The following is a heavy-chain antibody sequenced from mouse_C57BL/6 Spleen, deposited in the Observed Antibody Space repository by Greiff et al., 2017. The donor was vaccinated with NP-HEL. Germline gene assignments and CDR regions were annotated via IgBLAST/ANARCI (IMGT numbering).Heavy chain of an antibody. Sequence: QVQLQQSGAELVRPGTSVKLSCKASGYAFTSYLIEWVKQRPGQGLEWIGVIIPGSGGTNYNEKFKGKATLTADKSSSTAYMQLSSLASEDSAVYFCGRWGEYGVRGFAYWGQGTLVTVSA. V-gene: IGHV1-54*01. CDR1: GYAFTSYL. CDR3: GRWGEYGVRGFAY. J-gene: IGHJ3*01. CDR2: IIPGSGGT. D-gene: IGHD1-2*01.